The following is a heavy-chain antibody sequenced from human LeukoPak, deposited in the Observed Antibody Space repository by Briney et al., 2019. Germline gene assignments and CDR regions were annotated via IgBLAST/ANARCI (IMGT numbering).Heavy chain of an antibody. CDR1: GFSFSDYY. V-gene: IGHV3-11*04. CDR2: MSSSGDTI. CDR3: ARERGAFDI. J-gene: IGHJ3*02. Sequence: NPGGSLRLSCAASGFSFSDYYMSWIRQAPGKGLEWVSYMSSSGDTIYYADSVKGRFTISRDNAKNSLFLQMNSLRAEDTAVYYCARERGAFDIWGQGTMVTVSS.